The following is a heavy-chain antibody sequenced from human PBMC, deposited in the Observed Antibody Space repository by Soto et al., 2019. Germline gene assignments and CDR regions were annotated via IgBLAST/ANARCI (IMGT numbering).Heavy chain of an antibody. D-gene: IGHD4-17*01. J-gene: IGHJ4*02. Sequence: QVQLVESGGGVVQPGRSLRLSCAASGFTFSSYAMHWVRQAPGKGLEWVAVISYDGSNKYYADSVKGRFTISRDNSKNTLYLQMNSLRAEDTAVYYCARVPRWYGDNRNLRFDYWGQGTLVTVSS. V-gene: IGHV3-30-3*01. CDR3: ARVPRWYGDNRNLRFDY. CDR1: GFTFSSYA. CDR2: ISYDGSNK.